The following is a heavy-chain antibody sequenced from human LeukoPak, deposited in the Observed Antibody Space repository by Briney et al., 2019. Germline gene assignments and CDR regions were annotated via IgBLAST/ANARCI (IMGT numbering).Heavy chain of an antibody. CDR3: TAQLSI. CDR1: GGSFSGYY. J-gene: IGHJ4*02. CDR2: INSKTDGGTT. D-gene: IGHD5-24*01. Sequence: PSETLSLTCAVYGGSFSGYYWSWIRQPPGKGLEWVGRINSKTDGGTTEYTAPVKGRFTISRDDSKNTLYLQMNSLKTEDTAVYYCTAQLSIWGQGTLVTVSS. V-gene: IGHV3-15*01.